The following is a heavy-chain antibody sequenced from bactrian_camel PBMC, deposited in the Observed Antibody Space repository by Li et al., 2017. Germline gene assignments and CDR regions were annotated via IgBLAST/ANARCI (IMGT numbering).Heavy chain of an antibody. D-gene: IGHD6*01. J-gene: IGHJ4*01. CDR3: AANKWCDINWYENAD. CDR2: LYTGEGTYRYA. V-gene: IGHV3S35*01. CDR1: LSTYNTYC. Sequence: DVQLVESGGGSVQAGGSLRLSCAASLSTYNTYCVGWFHQAPGKGREKVAHLYTGEGTYRYAYYYEDSVKGRFTISQDKTKNTVYLQVNALKPEDTGMYYCAANKWCDINWYENADWGQGTQVTVS.